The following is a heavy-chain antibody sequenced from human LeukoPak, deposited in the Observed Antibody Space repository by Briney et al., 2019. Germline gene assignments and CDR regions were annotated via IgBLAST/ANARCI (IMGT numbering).Heavy chain of an antibody. CDR2: VSDGVSDGGVSR. Sequence: GGSLRLSCAASGFSFGNFAMSWVRQAPGKGLEWVSGVSDGVSDGGVSRHYADSVKGRFTISRDSSKNTLYLQINSLRAEDTAVYFCATGGYSGLFLFNPWGLGTLVTVSS. CDR3: ATGGYSGLFLFNP. CDR1: GFSFGNFA. J-gene: IGHJ5*02. D-gene: IGHD1-26*01. V-gene: IGHV3-23*01.